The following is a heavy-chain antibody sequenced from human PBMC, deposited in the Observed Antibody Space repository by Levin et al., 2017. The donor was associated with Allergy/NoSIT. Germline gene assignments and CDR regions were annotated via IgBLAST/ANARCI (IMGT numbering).Heavy chain of an antibody. CDR2: VKSEAAGWAT. D-gene: IGHD2/OR15-2a*01. CDR3: TTWGTYRAAGPYFFDF. CDR1: GFSFTDAW. J-gene: IGHJ4*02. V-gene: IGHV3-15*01. Sequence: PGGSLRLSCAASGFSFTDAWMAWVRQTPGKGLEWVGRVKSEAAGWATDYGVKGRFIVSRDDSTNTVFLQMNSLKTEDTAVYYCTTWGTYRAAGPYFFDFWGQGTLVTVSS.